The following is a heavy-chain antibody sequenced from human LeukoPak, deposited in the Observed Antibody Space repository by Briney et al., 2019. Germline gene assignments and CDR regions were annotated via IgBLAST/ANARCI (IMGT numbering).Heavy chain of an antibody. V-gene: IGHV3-23*01. CDR3: AKDQRGAIPYYFDY. J-gene: IGHJ4*02. CDR1: GFTFTSYA. Sequence: GGSLRLSCAASGFTFTSYAMNWVRQAPGKGLEWVSAISGTGGSTYYFVKGRFTISRDNSKNTLYLQMNSLRAEDTAVYYCAKDQRGAIPYYFDYWGQGTLVTVSS. CDR2: ISGTGGST. D-gene: IGHD1-26*01.